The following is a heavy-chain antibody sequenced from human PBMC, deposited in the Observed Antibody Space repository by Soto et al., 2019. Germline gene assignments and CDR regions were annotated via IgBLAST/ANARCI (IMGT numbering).Heavy chain of an antibody. V-gene: IGHV4-4*07. J-gene: IGHJ3*02. CDR1: GGPISSYY. Sequence: PSETLSLTCTVSGGPISSYYWSWIRQPAGKGLEWIGRIYTSGSTNYNPSLKSRVTMSVDTSKNQFSLKLSSVTAADTAVYYCARDLVMITFGGVIAMGAFDIWGHGTMVTVSS. CDR3: ARDLVMITFGGVIAMGAFDI. CDR2: IYTSGST. D-gene: IGHD3-16*02.